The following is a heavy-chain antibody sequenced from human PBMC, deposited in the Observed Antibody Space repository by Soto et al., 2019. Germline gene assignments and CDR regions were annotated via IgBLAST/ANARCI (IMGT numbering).Heavy chain of an antibody. V-gene: IGHV1-3*01. CDR1: GYTFTKYA. D-gene: IGHD2-15*01. Sequence: QVQLVQSGAEVKKPGASVKVSCKASGYTFTKYAMHWVRQAPGQRLEWMGWINAGNGNTKYSQKFQGRVTITRDTSASTASMELSSLRSEDTAVYYCARGEGYCSGGSCYRWFDPWGQGTLVTVSS. J-gene: IGHJ5*02. CDR2: INAGNGNT. CDR3: ARGEGYCSGGSCYRWFDP.